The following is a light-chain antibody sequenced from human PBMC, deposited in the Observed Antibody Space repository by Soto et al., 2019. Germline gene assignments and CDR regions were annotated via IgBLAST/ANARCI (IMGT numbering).Light chain of an antibody. Sequence: EIVLTQSPAALSFSPGERGTLSFMASQSVSSYLAWYQQKPGQAPRLLIYDASNRATGIPARFSGSGSGTDFTLTISSLEPEDFAVYYCQQRSNWPPWTFGQGTKVDNK. J-gene: IGKJ1*01. V-gene: IGKV3-11*01. CDR2: DAS. CDR1: QSVSSY. CDR3: QQRSNWPPWT.